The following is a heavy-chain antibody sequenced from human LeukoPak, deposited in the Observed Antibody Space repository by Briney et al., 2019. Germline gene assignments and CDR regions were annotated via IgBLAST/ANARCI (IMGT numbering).Heavy chain of an antibody. CDR3: ARAVSGWLNPWGDYYYYYMDV. Sequence: PSETLSLTCTVSGGSISSYYGSWIRQPAGKGLEWIGRIYSTGSTNYNPSLKSRVTMSVGTSKNQFSLRLRSVTAADTAVYYCARAVSGWLNPWGDYYYYYMDVWGKGTTVTVSS. CDR2: IYSTGST. CDR1: GGSISSYY. J-gene: IGHJ6*03. V-gene: IGHV4-4*07. D-gene: IGHD6-19*01.